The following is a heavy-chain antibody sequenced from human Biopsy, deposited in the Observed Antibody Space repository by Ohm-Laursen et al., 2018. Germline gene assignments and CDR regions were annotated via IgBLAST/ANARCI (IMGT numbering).Heavy chain of an antibody. V-gene: IGHV1-69*06. CDR1: GGTFSNYG. CDR3: ATKLTGYFHH. J-gene: IGHJ1*01. Sequence: SVKVSCKAPGGTFSNYGVNWVRQAPGQGLEWLGGNIPILGTGNYAQKFQDRVTVAADTYTSTATMELRSLRSDDTAVYYCATKLTGYFHHWGQGTLVIVSS. CDR2: NIPILGTG. D-gene: IGHD3-9*01.